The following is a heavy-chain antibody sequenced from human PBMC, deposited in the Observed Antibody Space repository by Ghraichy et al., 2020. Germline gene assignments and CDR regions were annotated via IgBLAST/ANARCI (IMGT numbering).Heavy chain of an antibody. V-gene: IGHV4-39*01. CDR2: MFYSGNS. CDR3: ARLRRDKLEWLPFDY. D-gene: IGHD3-3*01. Sequence: SETLSLTCTVSGGSISSSSYYWGWIRQPPGKGLEWIGSMFYSGNSNYNPSLKSRVTISVDTSKNQFSLKLSSVTAADTAVYYCARLRRDKLEWLPFDYWGQGTLVIVSS. CDR1: GGSISSSSYY. J-gene: IGHJ4*02.